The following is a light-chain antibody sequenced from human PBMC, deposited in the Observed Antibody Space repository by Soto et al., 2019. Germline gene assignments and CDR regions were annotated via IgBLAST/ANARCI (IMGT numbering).Light chain of an antibody. V-gene: IGKV1-16*01. CDR3: QQYNTDPRT. Sequence: DIPMTQSPSSLSVSVGARVSITCRASQDIGHSLAWFQQKPGKAPKSLIYAAATLQSGVPSRFSGSGSGTHFTLTISSLQPEDFATYYCQQYNTDPRTFGQGTKVEIK. CDR2: AAA. CDR1: QDIGHS. J-gene: IGKJ1*01.